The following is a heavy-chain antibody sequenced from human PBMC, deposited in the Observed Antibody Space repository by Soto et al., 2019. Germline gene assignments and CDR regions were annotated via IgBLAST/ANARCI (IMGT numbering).Heavy chain of an antibody. J-gene: IGHJ4*02. D-gene: IGHD3-22*01. CDR1: AFTFSSDA. V-gene: IGHV3-30-3*01. Sequence: QLQLVESGGAVVQPGRSLRLSCEASAFTFSSDAMHWVRQAPGKGLEWVAVISYHGDNKYYADSVKGRFTISRDNSKNTLYLEMNSLRTDDTAMSYCARSQYYYHTDDYLDYWGQGTLVTVSS. CDR2: ISYHGDNK. CDR3: ARSQYYYHTDDYLDY.